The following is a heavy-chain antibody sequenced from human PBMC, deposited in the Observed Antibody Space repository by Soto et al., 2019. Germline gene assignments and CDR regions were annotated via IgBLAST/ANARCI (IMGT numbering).Heavy chain of an antibody. D-gene: IGHD2-15*01. Sequence: SETLSLTCTVSGGSISSYYWSWIRQPPGKGLEWIGYIYYSGSTNYNPSLKSRVTISVDTSKNQFSLKLSSVAAADTAVYYCARKSGGDYYYYYGMDVWGQGTTVTVSS. CDR1: GGSISSYY. J-gene: IGHJ6*02. V-gene: IGHV4-59*01. CDR3: ARKSGGDYYYYYGMDV. CDR2: IYYSGST.